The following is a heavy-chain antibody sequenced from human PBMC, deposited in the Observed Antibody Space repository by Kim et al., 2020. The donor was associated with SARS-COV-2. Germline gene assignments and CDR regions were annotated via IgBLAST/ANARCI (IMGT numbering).Heavy chain of an antibody. J-gene: IGHJ6*04. Sequence: SETLSLTCTVSGGSISSSSYYWGWIRQPPGKGLEWIGSIYYSGSTYYNPSLKSRVTISVDTSKNQFSLKLSSVTAADTAVYYCAAPRGSTSWVSFLGVWGKGTTVTVSS. D-gene: IGHD2-2*01. CDR1: GGSISSSSYY. CDR3: AAPRGSTSWVSFLGV. V-gene: IGHV4-39*01. CDR2: IYYSGST.